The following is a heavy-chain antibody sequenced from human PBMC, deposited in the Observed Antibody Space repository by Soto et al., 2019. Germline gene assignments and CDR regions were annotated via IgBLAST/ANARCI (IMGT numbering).Heavy chain of an antibody. V-gene: IGHV3-23*01. CDR3: ATDYYGSGSYFDY. CDR1: GFTFSSYA. J-gene: IGHJ4*02. CDR2: ISGSGGST. D-gene: IGHD3-10*01. Sequence: GGSLRLSCAASGFTFSSYAMSWVRQAPGKGLEWVSAISGSGGSTYYADSVKGRFTISRDNSKNALYLQMNSLRAEDTAVYYCATDYYGSGSYFDYWGQGTLVTVSS.